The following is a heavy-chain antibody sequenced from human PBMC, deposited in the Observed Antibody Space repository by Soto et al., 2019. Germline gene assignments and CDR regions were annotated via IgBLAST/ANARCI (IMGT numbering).Heavy chain of an antibody. J-gene: IGHJ5*02. CDR3: ASNMSTP. Sequence: QVQLVQSGAEVKKPGASVKVSCKASGYTFTSHDINWMRQATGQGLEWMGWMNPNSGHTNYAQKFQGRVTMTRDTSISTPYRDLTNRRSEDTAIYYCASNMSTPWAQGPLVTFSP. CDR1: GYTFTSHD. CDR2: MNPNSGHT. V-gene: IGHV1-8*01. D-gene: IGHD3-16*01.